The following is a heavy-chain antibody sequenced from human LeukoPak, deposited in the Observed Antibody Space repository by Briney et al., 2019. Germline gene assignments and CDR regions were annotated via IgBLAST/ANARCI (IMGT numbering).Heavy chain of an antibody. CDR1: GFTFSSYS. CDR3: ASEGGIAAAGTQLDY. CDR2: ISSSSSTI. V-gene: IGHV3-48*04. D-gene: IGHD6-13*01. J-gene: IGHJ4*02. Sequence: GRSLRLSCAASGFTFSSYSMNWVRQAPGKGLEWVSYISSSSSTIYYADSVKGRFTISRDNAKNSLYLQMNSLRAEDTAVYYCASEGGIAAAGTQLDYWGQGTLVTVSS.